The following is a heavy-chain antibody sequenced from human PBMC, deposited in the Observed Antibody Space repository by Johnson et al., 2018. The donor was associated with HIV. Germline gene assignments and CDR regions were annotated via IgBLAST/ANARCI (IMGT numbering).Heavy chain of an antibody. J-gene: IGHJ3*02. CDR3: AREYDAFDI. Sequence: VQLVESGGGLVKPGGSLRLSCAASGFTFSNAWMNWVRQAPGKGLEWVGHIKSKTAGGTTDYAGSVKGRFTISRDDSRNTLYLQMTSLKTEDTALYFCAREYDAFDIWGQGTMVTVSS. CDR1: GFTFSNAW. V-gene: IGHV3-15*01. CDR2: IKSKTAGGTT.